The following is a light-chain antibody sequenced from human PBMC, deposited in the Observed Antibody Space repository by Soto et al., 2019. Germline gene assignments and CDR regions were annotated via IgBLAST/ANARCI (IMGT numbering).Light chain of an antibody. J-gene: IGKJ2*01. V-gene: IGKV3-15*01. CDR3: QQHNNLPPDT. CDR2: GAS. CDR1: QSVNNN. Sequence: EIILTQSPASLSVSPGERATLSCRASQSVNNNLAWYQQKPGQAPRLLIYGASTRATGIPGRFRGSGSGTEFTLTITSLQSEDFAVYFCQQHNNLPPDTFGQGSKVDIK.